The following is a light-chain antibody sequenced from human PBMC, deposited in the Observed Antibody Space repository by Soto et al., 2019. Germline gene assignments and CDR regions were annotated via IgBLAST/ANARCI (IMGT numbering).Light chain of an antibody. Sequence: DLQMTQFPSSLSASVGDRVTITCRASQDIRTFLAWYQQRPGKVPKLLIYAASTLQSGVPSRCSGSGSGTDFTLIISSLQPEDVATYYCQKYNIAPWTFGHGTRVEI. CDR1: QDIRTF. CDR3: QKYNIAPWT. V-gene: IGKV1-27*01. J-gene: IGKJ1*01. CDR2: AAS.